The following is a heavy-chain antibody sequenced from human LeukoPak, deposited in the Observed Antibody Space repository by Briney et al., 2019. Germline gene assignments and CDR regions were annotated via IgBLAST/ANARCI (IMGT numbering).Heavy chain of an antibody. CDR1: GGSISSYY. V-gene: IGHV4-4*07. CDR2: IYTSGST. J-gene: IGHJ4*02. CDR3: ARDRYYYDSSGYYSLDY. Sequence: SETLSLTCTVSGGSISSYYWSWIRQPAGKGLEWIGRIYTSGSTNYNPSLKRRVTMSVDTSKNQFSLKLSSVTAADTAVYYCARDRYYYDSSGYYSLDYWGQGTLVTVSS. D-gene: IGHD3-22*01.